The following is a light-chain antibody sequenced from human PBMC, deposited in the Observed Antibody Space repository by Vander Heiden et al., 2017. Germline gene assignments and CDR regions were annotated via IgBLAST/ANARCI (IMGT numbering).Light chain of an antibody. Sequence: DIQITQSPSTRSASVGDRVTITCRASQSISSWLAWYQQKPGKAPKLLIYKASSLESGVPSRFSGSGSGTEFTLTISSLQPDDFATYYCQQYNSYPWTFGQGTKVEIK. CDR1: QSISSW. V-gene: IGKV1-5*03. CDR3: QQYNSYPWT. J-gene: IGKJ1*01. CDR2: KAS.